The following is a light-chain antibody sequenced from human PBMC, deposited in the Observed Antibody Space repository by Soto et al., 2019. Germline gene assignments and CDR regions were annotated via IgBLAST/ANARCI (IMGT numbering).Light chain of an antibody. Sequence: QSVLTQPRSVSGSPGQSVTISCTGTSSDVGGYNYVSWYQQHPGRAPKLMIYDVSKRPSGVPDRFSGSKSGNTASLTISGLQAEDEADYYCCSYAGSYTGVLFGGGTKLTVL. CDR1: SSDVGGYNY. CDR3: CSYAGSYTGVL. CDR2: DVS. J-gene: IGLJ2*01. V-gene: IGLV2-11*01.